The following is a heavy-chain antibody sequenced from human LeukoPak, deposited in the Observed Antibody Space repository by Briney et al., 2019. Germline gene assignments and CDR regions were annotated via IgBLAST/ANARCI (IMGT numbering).Heavy chain of an antibody. J-gene: IGHJ4*02. CDR3: VRDSSGSHFDY. Sequence: PGGSLRLSCAASGFTFSLYTMNWVRQAPGKGLEWASSISSSRIYYADSLKGRFTISRDNAKNSLFLQMNSLRGDDTAVYYCVRDSSGSHFDYWGQGTLVTVSS. CDR2: ISSSRI. D-gene: IGHD3-22*01. CDR1: GFTFSLYT. V-gene: IGHV3-21*01.